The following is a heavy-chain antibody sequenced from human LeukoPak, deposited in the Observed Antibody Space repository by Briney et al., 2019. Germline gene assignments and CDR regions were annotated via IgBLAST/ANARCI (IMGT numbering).Heavy chain of an antibody. CDR1: GFTFSSFP. CDR2: ISGSGGST. CDR3: AKKYSTGLDP. D-gene: IGHD1-26*01. Sequence: GGSLRLSCAASGFTFSSFPMTWVRQAPGKGLEWVSDISGSGGSTYYADSVKGRFTISRDNSKNTLYLQMNSLRAEDTAVYYCAKKYSTGLDPWGQGTLVTVSS. J-gene: IGHJ5*02. V-gene: IGHV3-23*01.